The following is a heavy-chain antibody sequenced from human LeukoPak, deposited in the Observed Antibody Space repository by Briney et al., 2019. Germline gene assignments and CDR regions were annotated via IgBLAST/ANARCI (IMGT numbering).Heavy chain of an antibody. Sequence: GGSLRLSCAASGFTFDDYAMHWVRQAPGKGLEWVSLISGDGGSTYYADSVKGRFTISRDNSKNSLYLQTNSLRTEDTALYYCAKVGGPYIVTDEIDYWGQGTPVTVSA. CDR2: ISGDGGST. CDR1: GFTFDDYA. CDR3: AKVGGPYIVTDEIDY. J-gene: IGHJ4*02. V-gene: IGHV3-43*02. D-gene: IGHD2-21*01.